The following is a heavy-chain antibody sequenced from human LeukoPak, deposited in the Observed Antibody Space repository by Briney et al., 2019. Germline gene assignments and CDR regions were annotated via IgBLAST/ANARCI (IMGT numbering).Heavy chain of an antibody. CDR1: GGSISSSSTYY. CDR3: ARTAALDYGDYAPYFDY. D-gene: IGHD4-17*01. V-gene: IGHV4-31*03. Sequence: SETLSLACTVSGGSISSSSTYYWGWIRQPPGKGLEWIGYIYYSGSTYYNPSLKSRVTISVDTSKNQFSLKLSSVTAADTAVYYCARTAALDYGDYAPYFDYWGQGTLVTVSS. CDR2: IYYSGST. J-gene: IGHJ4*02.